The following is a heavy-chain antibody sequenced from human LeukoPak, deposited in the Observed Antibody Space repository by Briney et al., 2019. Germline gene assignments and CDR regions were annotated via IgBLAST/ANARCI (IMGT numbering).Heavy chain of an antibody. CDR1: GGSFSGYS. V-gene: IGHV4-34*01. CDR2: INHSGST. D-gene: IGHD5-18*01. Sequence: PSETLSLTCAVYGGSFSGYSWSWIRQPPGKGLEWIGEINHSGSTNYNPSLKSRVTTSVDTSKNQFSLKLSSVTAADTAVYYCARGGGYSYGFYSWVNWGQGTLVTVSS. CDR3: ARGGGYSYGFYSWVN. J-gene: IGHJ4*02.